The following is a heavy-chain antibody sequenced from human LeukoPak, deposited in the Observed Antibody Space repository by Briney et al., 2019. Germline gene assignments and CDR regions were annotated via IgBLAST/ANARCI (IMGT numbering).Heavy chain of an antibody. CDR3: ATFPPSYCSSTSCSNWFDP. V-gene: IGHV4-59*01. Sequence: SETLSLTCTVSGGSITHYYWTWIRQPPGKTLEWIGYSYYSGSTKYNPSLKSRVTISVDTSNNQFSLNLRSVTAADTAVYYCATFPPSYCSSTSCSNWFDPWGQGTLVTVSS. CDR1: GGSITHYY. J-gene: IGHJ5*02. CDR2: SYYSGST. D-gene: IGHD2-2*01.